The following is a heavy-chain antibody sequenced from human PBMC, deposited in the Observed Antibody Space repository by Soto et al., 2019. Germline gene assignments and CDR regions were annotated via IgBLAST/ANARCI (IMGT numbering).Heavy chain of an antibody. D-gene: IGHD3-3*01. V-gene: IGHV1-69*15. J-gene: IGHJ6*04. CDR2: HILIFGTA. CDR1: EGTFSSHA. CDR3: ARVRNYDFWSGPVRYYYGMDV. Sequence: SANFSCNASEGTFSSHAITWVRQGPRQRFQWMARHILIFGTANYAQKFQGRATITVDESTSTAYRELSSLRSEDTAVYYCARVRNYDFWSGPVRYYYGMDVWGKGTTVAVSS.